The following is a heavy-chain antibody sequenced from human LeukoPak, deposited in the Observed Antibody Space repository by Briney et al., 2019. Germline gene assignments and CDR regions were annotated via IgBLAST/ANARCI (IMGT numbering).Heavy chain of an antibody. CDR1: GYTFTGNY. CDR2: INPNSGDT. J-gene: IGHJ4*02. V-gene: IGHV1-2*02. Sequence: ASVKVSCKSSGYTFTGNYMHWVRQAPGQGLEWMGWINPNSGDTKYAQNFQGRVTMTRDTSITTTYMELSSLRSDDTAVCYCVRDRHTVAVAATLDYWGQGTLVIASS. D-gene: IGHD6-19*01. CDR3: VRDRHTVAVAATLDY.